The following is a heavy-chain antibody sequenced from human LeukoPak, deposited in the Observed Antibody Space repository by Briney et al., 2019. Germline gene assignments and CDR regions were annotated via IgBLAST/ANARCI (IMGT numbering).Heavy chain of an antibody. CDR3: ARDLYDSDGYPSFQH. V-gene: IGHV3-33*01. D-gene: IGHD3-22*01. Sequence: SGGSLRLSCAASGFTFSSYGMHWVRLAPGKGLEWVSLIWYDGSKKFYADSVKGRFTISRDNSKNTLYLQMNSLRAGDTAIYYCARDLYDSDGYPSFQHWGQGTLVTVSS. CDR1: GFTFSSYG. CDR2: IWYDGSKK. J-gene: IGHJ1*01.